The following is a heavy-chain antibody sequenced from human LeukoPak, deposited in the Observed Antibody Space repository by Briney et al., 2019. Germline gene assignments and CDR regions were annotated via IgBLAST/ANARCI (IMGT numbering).Heavy chain of an antibody. CDR2: IYPGDSDT. CDR3: ARQGGPSWYYSYYYYGMDV. CDR1: GYSFTNYW. V-gene: IGHV5-51*01. Sequence: KNGESLKISCKGSGYSFTNYWIGWVRQMPGKGLEWMGIIYPGDSDTRYSPSFQGQVTISADKSISTAYLQWSSLKASDTAMYYCARQGGPSWYYSYYYYGMDVWGQGTTVTVSS. J-gene: IGHJ6*02. D-gene: IGHD6-13*01.